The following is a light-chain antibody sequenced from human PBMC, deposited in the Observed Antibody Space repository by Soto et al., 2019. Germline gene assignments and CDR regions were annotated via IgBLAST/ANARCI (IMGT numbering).Light chain of an antibody. CDR2: EGS. CDR1: SSDVGSYNL. V-gene: IGLV2-23*01. J-gene: IGLJ1*01. CDR3: CSYAGSSTFYV. Sequence: QSALTQPASVSGSPGQSITISCTGTSSDVGSYNLVSWYQQHPGKAPKLMIYEGSKRPSGVSNRFSGSKSGNTASLTISGLQAEDEADYYCCSYAGSSTFYVFGTGTKVTVX.